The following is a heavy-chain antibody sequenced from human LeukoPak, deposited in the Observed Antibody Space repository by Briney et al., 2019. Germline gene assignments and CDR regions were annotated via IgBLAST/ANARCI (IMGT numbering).Heavy chain of an antibody. CDR3: ARWARYCSSGSCYSWFDP. J-gene: IGHJ5*02. Sequence: GGSLRLSCAASGFTFRSYWMSWVRQAPGKGLEWVANMKLDGSEEYYVDSVKGRFTISSDNARNSLYLQMNSLRVDDTAVYYCARWARYCSSGSCYSWFDPWGQGTLVTVSS. V-gene: IGHV3-7*01. CDR1: GFTFRSYW. CDR2: MKLDGSEE. D-gene: IGHD2-15*01.